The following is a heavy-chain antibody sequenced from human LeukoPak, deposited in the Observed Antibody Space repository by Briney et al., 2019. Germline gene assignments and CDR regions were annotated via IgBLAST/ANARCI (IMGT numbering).Heavy chain of an antibody. Sequence: PSETLSLTCTVSGGSISSYYWSWIRQPPGKGLEWIGYICYSGSTNYNPSLKSRVTISVDTSKNQFSLKLSSVTAADTAVYYCARCSEPYYFDYWGQGTLVTVSS. J-gene: IGHJ4*02. V-gene: IGHV4-59*01. D-gene: IGHD1-14*01. CDR1: GGSISSYY. CDR2: ICYSGST. CDR3: ARCSEPYYFDY.